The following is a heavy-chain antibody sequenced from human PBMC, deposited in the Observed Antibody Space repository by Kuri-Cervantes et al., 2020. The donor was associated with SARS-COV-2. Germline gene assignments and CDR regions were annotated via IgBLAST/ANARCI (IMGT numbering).Heavy chain of an antibody. Sequence: GESLKISCAASGFTFSSYSMSWVRQAPGKGLEWVSAINGSGGSTYYADSVKGRFTISRDNSKNTLYLQMNSLRAEDTAVYYCAKDMRGTRTYFDYWGQGTLVTVSS. CDR3: AKDMRGTRTYFDY. CDR1: GFTFSSYS. J-gene: IGHJ4*02. V-gene: IGHV3-23*01. D-gene: IGHD1-7*01. CDR2: INGSGGST.